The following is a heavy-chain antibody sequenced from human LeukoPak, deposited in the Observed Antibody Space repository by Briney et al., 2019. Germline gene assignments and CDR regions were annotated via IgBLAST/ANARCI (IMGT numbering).Heavy chain of an antibody. Sequence: SETLSLTCTVSGGSISSYYWSWIRQPPGKGLEWIGYIYYSGSTNYNPSLKSRVTISVDTSKNQFSLKLSSVTAADTAVYYCARAGVEAAAAIAVWEVPDTNWFDPWGQGTLVTVSS. CDR2: IYYSGST. V-gene: IGHV4-59*01. D-gene: IGHD6-13*01. J-gene: IGHJ5*02. CDR3: ARAGVEAAAAIAVWEVPDTNWFDP. CDR1: GGSISSYY.